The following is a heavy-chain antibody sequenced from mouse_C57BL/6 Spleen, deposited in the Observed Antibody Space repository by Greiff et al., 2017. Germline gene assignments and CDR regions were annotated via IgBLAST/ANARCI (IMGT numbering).Heavy chain of an antibody. CDR2: IYPGSGNT. D-gene: IGHD4-1*01. Sequence: QVHVKQSGAELVRPGASVKLSCKASGYTFTDYYINWVKQRPGQGLEWIARIYPGSGNTYYNEKFKGKATLTAEKSSSTAYMQLSSLTSEDSAVYFCARWRDWVFDYWGQGTTLTVSS. J-gene: IGHJ2*01. V-gene: IGHV1-76*01. CDR3: ARWRDWVFDY. CDR1: GYTFTDYY.